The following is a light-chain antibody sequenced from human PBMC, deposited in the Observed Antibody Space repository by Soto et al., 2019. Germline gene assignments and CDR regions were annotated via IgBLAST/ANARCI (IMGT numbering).Light chain of an antibody. J-gene: IGLJ1*01. V-gene: IGLV2-23*01. Sequence: QSVLTQPASVSGSLGQSITISCIGTSSNIGSYNLVSWYQHQPGKAPKIMIFEGSKRPSGVSNRFSGSRSGNTASLTISGLQAEYEADYYCCSFAGSGTQYVFGTGTKLTVL. CDR3: CSFAGSGTQYV. CDR2: EGS. CDR1: SSNIGSYNL.